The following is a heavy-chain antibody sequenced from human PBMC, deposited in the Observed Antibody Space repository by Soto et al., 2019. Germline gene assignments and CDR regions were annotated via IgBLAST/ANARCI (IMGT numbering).Heavy chain of an antibody. CDR3: AKLGVLLWFGDPGAILDY. CDR2: ISYDGSNK. J-gene: IGHJ4*02. CDR1: GFTFSSYG. D-gene: IGHD3-10*01. Sequence: QVQLVESGGGVVQPGRSLRLSCAASGFTFSSYGMHWVRQAPGKGLEWVAVISYDGSNKYYADSVKGRFTISRDNSKNTLYLQMNSLRAEDTAVYYCAKLGVLLWFGDPGAILDYWGQGTLVTVSS. V-gene: IGHV3-30*18.